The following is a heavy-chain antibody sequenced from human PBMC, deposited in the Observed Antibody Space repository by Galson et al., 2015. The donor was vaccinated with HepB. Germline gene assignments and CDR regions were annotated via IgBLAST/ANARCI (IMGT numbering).Heavy chain of an antibody. D-gene: IGHD6-13*01. CDR2: ISSSSSTI. Sequence: SLRLSGAASGYTFSSYSMNWVRQAPGEGLEWVSYISSSSSTIYYSDSVKGRFTISSDNAKNSLYLQMNSLRDEDTAVYYCARDGDSSSWYEFDAFDIWGQGTMVTVSS. CDR3: ARDGDSSSWYEFDAFDI. V-gene: IGHV3-48*02. J-gene: IGHJ3*02. CDR1: GYTFSSYS.